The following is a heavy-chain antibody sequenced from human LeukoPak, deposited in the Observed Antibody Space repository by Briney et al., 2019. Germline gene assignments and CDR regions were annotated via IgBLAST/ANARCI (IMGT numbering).Heavy chain of an antibody. V-gene: IGHV4-59*02. CDR3: ARARYANAWYAFDI. CDR2: LSHSGSS. J-gene: IGHJ3*02. Sequence: SETLSLTCTVSGGSVSSYYWSWIRQPPGRGLEWIAYLSHSGSSDSNPSLTSRVTTLVDTSKNQFSLKLTSVTAADTAVYYCARARYANAWYAFDIWGHGTMVTVSS. D-gene: IGHD2-2*01. CDR1: GGSVSSYY.